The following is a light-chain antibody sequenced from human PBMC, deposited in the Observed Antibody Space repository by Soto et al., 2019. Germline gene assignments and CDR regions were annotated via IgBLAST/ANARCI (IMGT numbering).Light chain of an antibody. CDR1: SSDVGKYKF. CDR3: CSHAGSGTLV. CDR2: DAT. V-gene: IGLV2-23*01. J-gene: IGLJ3*02. Sequence: QSALTQPASVSGSPGQSISISCTGTSSDVGKYKFVSWYQQHPGKAPKLIIYDATKRPSGVSTRFSGSKSGNAASLTISGLQAEDEADYYCCSHAGSGTLVFGGGSKVTVL.